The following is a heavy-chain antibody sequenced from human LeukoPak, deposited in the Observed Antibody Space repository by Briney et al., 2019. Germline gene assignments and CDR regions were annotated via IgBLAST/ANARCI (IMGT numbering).Heavy chain of an antibody. J-gene: IGHJ3*02. CDR2: IYHSGST. CDR3: AREGGAVANAFDI. Sequence: SETLSLTCAVSGGSISSGGYSWSWIRQPPGKGLEWIGYIYHSGSTYYNPSLKSRVTISVDRSKNQFSLKLSSVTAADTAVYYCAREGGAVANAFDIWGQGTMVTVSS. CDR1: GGSISSGGYS. V-gene: IGHV4-30-2*01. D-gene: IGHD6-19*01.